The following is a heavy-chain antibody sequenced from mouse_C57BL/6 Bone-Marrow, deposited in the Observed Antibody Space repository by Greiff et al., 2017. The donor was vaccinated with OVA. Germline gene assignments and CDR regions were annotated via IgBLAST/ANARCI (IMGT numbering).Heavy chain of an antibody. V-gene: IGHV5-4*01. D-gene: IGHD4-1*01. J-gene: IGHJ3*01. CDR1: GFTFSSYA. CDR3: ARAAWAWFAY. CDR2: ISDGGSYT. Sequence: EVQVVESGGGLVKPGGSLKLSCAASGFTFSSYAMSWVRQTPEKRLEWVATISDGGSYTYYPDNVKGRFTISRDNAKNNLYLQMSQLKSEDTAMYYCARAAWAWFAYGGQGTLVTVAA.